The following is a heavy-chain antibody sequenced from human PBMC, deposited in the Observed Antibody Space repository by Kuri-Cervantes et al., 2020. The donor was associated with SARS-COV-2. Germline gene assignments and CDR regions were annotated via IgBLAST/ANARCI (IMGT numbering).Heavy chain of an antibody. J-gene: IGHJ4*02. CDR3: ARASSIVVVPAAPFDY. D-gene: IGHD2-2*01. CDR2: INPNSGGT. CDR1: GYPFTGYY. V-gene: IGHV1-2*02. Sequence: ASVKVSCKASGYPFTGYYMHWVRQAPGQGLEWMGWINPNSGGTNYAQKFQGRVTMTRGTSISTAYMELSRLRSDDTAVYYCARASSIVVVPAAPFDYLGQGTLVTVSS.